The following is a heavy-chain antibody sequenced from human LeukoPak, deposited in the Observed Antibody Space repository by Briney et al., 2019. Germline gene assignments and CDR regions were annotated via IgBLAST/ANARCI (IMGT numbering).Heavy chain of an antibody. Sequence: GGSLRLSCAASGFTFSSYSMNWVRQAPRKGLEWVSSISSSSSYIYYADSVKGRFTISRDNAKNPLYLQMNSLRAEDTAVYYCARVGCSSTSCFDYWGQGTLVTVSS. V-gene: IGHV3-21*01. CDR3: ARVGCSSTSCFDY. CDR2: ISSSSSYI. CDR1: GFTFSSYS. D-gene: IGHD2-2*01. J-gene: IGHJ4*02.